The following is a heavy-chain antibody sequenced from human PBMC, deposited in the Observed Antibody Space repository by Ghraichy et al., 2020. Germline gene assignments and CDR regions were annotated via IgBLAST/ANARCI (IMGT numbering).Heavy chain of an antibody. CDR1: GGSFSGYY. Sequence: SETLSLTCAVYGGSFSGYYWSWIRQPPGKGLEWIGEINHSGSTNYNPSLKSRVTISVDTSKNQFSLKLSSVTAADTAVYYCARRYRAAVVTSQSQKAPFDYWGQGTLVTVSS. CDR3: ARRYRAAVVTSQSQKAPFDY. D-gene: IGHD5-18*01. CDR2: INHSGST. V-gene: IGHV4-34*01. J-gene: IGHJ4*02.